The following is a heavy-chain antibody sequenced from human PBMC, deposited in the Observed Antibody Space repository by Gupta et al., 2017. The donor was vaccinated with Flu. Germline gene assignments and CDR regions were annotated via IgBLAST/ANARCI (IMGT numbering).Heavy chain of an antibody. Sequence: QVQLQESGPGLVMPSPTLSLTCTVSGGSISSGGYYWSWIRQHPGKGLEWIGDSYNSGSTYYNKELMRRGTIAVDTSKNQYSRKLSAVTAADTDVSYCERDPGGNDGARWGQGTRVTVSS. CDR2: SYNSGST. D-gene: IGHD1-1*01. J-gene: IGHJ4*02. CDR3: ERDPGGNDGAR. CDR1: GGSISSGGYY. V-gene: IGHV4-31*03.